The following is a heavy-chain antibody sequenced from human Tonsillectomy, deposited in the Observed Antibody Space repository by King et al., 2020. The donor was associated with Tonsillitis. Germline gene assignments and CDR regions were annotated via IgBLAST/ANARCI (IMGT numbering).Heavy chain of an antibody. Sequence: VQLVESGGGVVQPGGSLRLSCAASGFTFSGFGMHWVRQAPGKGLEWVTFISYDGNNKQYTDSVKGRFTISRDNSKNTVYLEMNSLRAEDTAVYYCAKDQGLGGSRDDWGQGTLVTVSS. J-gene: IGHJ4*02. CDR2: ISYDGNNK. CDR3: AKDQGLGGSRDD. V-gene: IGHV3-30*02. D-gene: IGHD4-23*01. CDR1: GFTFSGFG.